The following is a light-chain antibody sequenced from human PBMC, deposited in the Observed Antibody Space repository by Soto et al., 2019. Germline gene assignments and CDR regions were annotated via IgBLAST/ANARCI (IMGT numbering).Light chain of an antibody. CDR1: QAVGSN. Sequence: EIVLTQSPGTLSLSPGERATLSCRASQAVGSNLAWYQQKPGQAPRLLIYGASTRAPDTPARFSGSGSGTDFTLTISRLEPEDFAVYYCQQYGSPPALTFGGGTKVDIK. CDR3: QQYGSPPALT. J-gene: IGKJ4*01. V-gene: IGKV3-20*01. CDR2: GAS.